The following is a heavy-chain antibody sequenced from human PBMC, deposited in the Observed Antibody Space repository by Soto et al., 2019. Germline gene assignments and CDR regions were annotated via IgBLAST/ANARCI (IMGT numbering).Heavy chain of an antibody. Sequence: GASVKVSCKVSRYTLTELSMRWVRQAPGKGLEWMGGFDPEDGETIYAQKFQGRVTMTEDTSTDTAYMELSSLRSEDTAVYYCATVSSLRASALDYGGKGTLVTVSS. D-gene: IGHD6-6*01. CDR2: FDPEDGET. V-gene: IGHV1-24*01. CDR1: RYTLTELS. J-gene: IGHJ4*02. CDR3: ATVSSLRASALDY.